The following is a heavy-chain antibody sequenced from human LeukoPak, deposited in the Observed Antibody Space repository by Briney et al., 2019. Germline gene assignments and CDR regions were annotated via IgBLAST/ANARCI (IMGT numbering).Heavy chain of an antibody. D-gene: IGHD3-16*01. Sequence: TGGSLTLPCAASGFTFSSYGMHWLRQAPGKALEWVAVISYDGSNKYYADSVKGRFTISRDNSKNTLYLQMNSLSAEDTAVYYCALITGAFDIWGQGTMVTVSS. CDR3: ALITGAFDI. CDR2: ISYDGSNK. V-gene: IGHV3-30*03. J-gene: IGHJ3*02. CDR1: GFTFSSYG.